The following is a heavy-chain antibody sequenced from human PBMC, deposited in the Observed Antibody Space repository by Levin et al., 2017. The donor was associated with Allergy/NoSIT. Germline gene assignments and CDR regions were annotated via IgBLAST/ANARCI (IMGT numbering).Heavy chain of an antibody. CDR3: AKSRGGDSTYYYYYGMDV. J-gene: IGHJ6*02. CDR2: IYYSGST. V-gene: IGHV4-39*01. Sequence: SETLSLTCTVSGGSISSSNHYWDWIRQPPGKGLEWIGNIYYSGSTYCNPSLKSRVTISVDTSKNQFSLKLSSVSAADTAVYYCAKSRGGDSTYYYYYGMDVWVQGTTVTVSS. CDR1: GGSISSSNHY. D-gene: IGHD2-21*01.